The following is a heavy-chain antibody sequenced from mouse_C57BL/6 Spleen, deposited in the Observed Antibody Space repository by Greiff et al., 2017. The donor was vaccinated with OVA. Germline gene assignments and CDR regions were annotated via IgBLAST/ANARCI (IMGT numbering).Heavy chain of an antibody. D-gene: IGHD2-2*01. CDR2: ISNGGGST. CDR3: ARHLVTTGFDY. Sequence: EVMLVESGGGLVQPGGSLKLSCAASGFTFSDYYMYWVRQTPEKRLEWVAYISNGGGSTYYPDTVKGRFTISRDNAKNTLYLQMSRLKSEDTAMYYCARHLVTTGFDYWGQGTTLTVSS. J-gene: IGHJ2*01. V-gene: IGHV5-12*01. CDR1: GFTFSDYY.